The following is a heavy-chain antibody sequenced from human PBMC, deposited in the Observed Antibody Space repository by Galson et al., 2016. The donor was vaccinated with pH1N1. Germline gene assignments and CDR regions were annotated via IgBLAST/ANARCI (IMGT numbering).Heavy chain of an antibody. CDR1: GGTFSSYG. D-gene: IGHD3-10*01. V-gene: IGHV1-69*13. CDR2: IIPIFGTA. CDR3: AREYYYGTDLSDCYFDL. Sequence: SVKVSCKASGGTFSSYGINWVRQAPGQGLAWMGGIIPIFGTAKYAQNFQGRVTITADESTTTAYMELSSLSSVDTAVYYCAREYYYGTDLSDCYFDLWGRGTLLTVPS. J-gene: IGHJ2*01.